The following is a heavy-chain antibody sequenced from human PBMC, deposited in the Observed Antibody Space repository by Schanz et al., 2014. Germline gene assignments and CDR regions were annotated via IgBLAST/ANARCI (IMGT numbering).Heavy chain of an antibody. V-gene: IGHV3-30*04. D-gene: IGHD2-8*01. CDR3: ARPDARSRAFGV. J-gene: IGHJ3*01. CDR2: ITYDGSNT. CDR1: GFTMITYA. Sequence: QVQLVESGGGVVQPGRSLRLSCAASGFTMITYAMHWVRQPPGKGLEWVAIITYDGSNTYHADSVKGRFTISRDNSKNTLYLQMNSLRAEDTAVYYCARPDARSRAFGVWGQGTLVTVSS.